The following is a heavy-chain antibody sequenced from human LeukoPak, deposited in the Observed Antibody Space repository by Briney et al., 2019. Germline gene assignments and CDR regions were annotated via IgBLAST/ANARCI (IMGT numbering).Heavy chain of an antibody. Sequence: GRSLRLSCAASGFTFNTYGMHWVRQAPGKGLEWVAVISYDGSNKYYADSVKGRFTISRDNSKNTLYLQMNSLRAEDTAVYYCAKVAFGSGWKEDYFDYWGQGTLVTVSS. CDR1: GFTFNTYG. CDR2: ISYDGSNK. J-gene: IGHJ4*02. CDR3: AKVAFGSGWKEDYFDY. V-gene: IGHV3-30*18. D-gene: IGHD6-19*01.